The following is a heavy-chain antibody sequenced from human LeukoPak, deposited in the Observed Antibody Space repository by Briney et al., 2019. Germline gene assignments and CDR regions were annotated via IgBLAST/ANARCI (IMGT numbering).Heavy chain of an antibody. CDR3: AKDDPDYGGY. V-gene: IGHV3-23*01. CDR1: GFTFSSFG. CDR2: ISGSGDST. Sequence: GGTLRLSCAASGFTFSSFGMSWVRQAPGKGLEWVSGISGSGDSTYYADSVKGRFTISRDNSKNTLYLQMNSLRAEDTAVYYCAKDDPDYGGYWGQGTLVTVSS. J-gene: IGHJ4*02.